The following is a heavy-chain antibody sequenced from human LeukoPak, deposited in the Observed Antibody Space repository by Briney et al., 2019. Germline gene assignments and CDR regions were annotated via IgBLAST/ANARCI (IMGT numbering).Heavy chain of an antibody. D-gene: IGHD3-9*01. CDR2: INPNSGGT. CDR1: GYTFTGYY. CDR3: ARSPNRYYDIWTGYYNIWFDP. J-gene: IGHJ5*02. Sequence: ASVKVSCKASGYTFTGYYMHWVRQAPGQGLEWMGWINPNSGGTNYAQKFQGRVTMTRDTSISTAYVELSSLRSDDTAVYYCARSPNRYYDIWTGYYNIWFDPWGQGTLVTVSS. V-gene: IGHV1-2*02.